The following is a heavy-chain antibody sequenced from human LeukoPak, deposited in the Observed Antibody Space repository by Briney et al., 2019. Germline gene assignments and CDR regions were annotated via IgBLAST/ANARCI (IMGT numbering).Heavy chain of an antibody. V-gene: IGHV3-21*01. J-gene: IGHJ3*02. Sequence: PGGSLRLSCAASGFTFSSYSMNWVRQAPGKGLEWVSSISSSSYIYYADSVKGRFTISRDNAKNSLYLQMNSLRAEDTAVYYCASDFKDLDAFDIWGQGTMVTVSS. CDR2: ISSSSYI. CDR1: GFTFSSYS. CDR3: ASDFKDLDAFDI.